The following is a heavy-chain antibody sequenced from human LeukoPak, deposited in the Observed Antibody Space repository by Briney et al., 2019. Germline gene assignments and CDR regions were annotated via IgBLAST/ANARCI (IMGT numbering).Heavy chain of an antibody. CDR2: ISGSGDTT. V-gene: IGHV3-23*01. CDR3: AKEGRVAADTGDYLDY. D-gene: IGHD6-13*01. Sequence: GGSLRLSCAASGFTFSSYAMSWVRQAPGKGLEGVSGISGSGDTTKYADSVKGRCTISRDNSKNTLYLQMNSLRADDTAVYYCAKEGRVAADTGDYLDYWGQGTLVTVSS. CDR1: GFTFSSYA. J-gene: IGHJ4*02.